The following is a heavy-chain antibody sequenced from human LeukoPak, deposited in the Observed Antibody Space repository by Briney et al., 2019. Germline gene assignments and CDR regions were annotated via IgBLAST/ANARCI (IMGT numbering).Heavy chain of an antibody. Sequence: SETLSLTCTVSGGSISSSSYYWAWIRQPPGKGLEWIGSIYYSGSTYYNPSLKSRVTISVDTSKNQFSLKLSSVTAADTAVYYYARNHYYDSSGYRYWGQGTLITVSS. CDR2: IYYSGST. CDR3: ARNHYYDSSGYRY. J-gene: IGHJ4*02. CDR1: GGSISSSSYY. V-gene: IGHV4-39*01. D-gene: IGHD3-22*01.